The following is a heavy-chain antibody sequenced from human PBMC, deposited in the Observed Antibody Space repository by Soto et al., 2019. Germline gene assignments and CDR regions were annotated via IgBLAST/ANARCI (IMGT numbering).Heavy chain of an antibody. Sequence: VHLVESGGGLVKPGGSLRLSCAASGFTFNNAWMHWVRQAPGKXXXXXXXIKSKTDGGTIDYAAPVKGRFSISRDDSENTLYLQMNRLKTEDTAVYYCTTDDCSGGSCYHAFVIWGQGTVVTVSS. J-gene: IGHJ3*02. V-gene: IGHV3-15*07. CDR3: TTDDCSGGSCYHAFVI. D-gene: IGHD2-15*01. CDR1: GFTFNNAW. CDR2: IKSKTDGGTI.